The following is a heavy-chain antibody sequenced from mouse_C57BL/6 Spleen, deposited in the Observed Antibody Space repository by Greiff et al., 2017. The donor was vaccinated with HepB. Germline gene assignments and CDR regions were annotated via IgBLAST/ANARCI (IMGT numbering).Heavy chain of an antibody. Sequence: EVKLVESGGDLVKPGGSLKLSCAASGFTFSSYGMSWVRQTPDKRLEWVATISSGGSYTYYPDSVKGRFTISRDNAKNTLYLQMSSLKSEDTAMYYCARQRGAIFDYWGQGTTLTVSS. CDR2: ISSGGSYT. CDR1: GFTFSSYG. J-gene: IGHJ2*01. V-gene: IGHV5-6*02. CDR3: ARQRGAIFDY.